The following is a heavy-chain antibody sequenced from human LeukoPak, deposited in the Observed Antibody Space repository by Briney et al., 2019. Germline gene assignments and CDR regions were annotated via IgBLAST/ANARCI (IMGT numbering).Heavy chain of an antibody. CDR3: ARRGTGHGMDV. J-gene: IGHJ6*02. CDR2: INNDGGSA. CDR1: GFTFNNYW. Sequence: SGGSLRLSCAASGFTFNNYWIHWVRQVPGKGLVWVSRINNDGGSASYVDSVKGRFTITRDNAKNTLFLQMNSLRAEDTAVYYCARRGTGHGMDVWGQGTTVIVSS. V-gene: IGHV3-74*01. D-gene: IGHD1-1*01.